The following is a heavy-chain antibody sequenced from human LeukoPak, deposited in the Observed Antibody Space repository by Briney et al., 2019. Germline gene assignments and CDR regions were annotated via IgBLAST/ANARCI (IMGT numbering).Heavy chain of an antibody. J-gene: IGHJ4*02. CDR2: ISSSSSTI. V-gene: IGHV3-48*01. Sequence: PGGSLRLSCAASGFTFSSYSMNWVRQAPGKGLEWVSYISSSSSTIYYADSVKGRFTISRDNAKNSLYLQMNSLRAEDTAVYYCTRDRCTGGSCYQYDFWGQGTLVTVSS. CDR3: TRDRCTGGSCYQYDF. CDR1: GFTFSSYS. D-gene: IGHD2-15*01.